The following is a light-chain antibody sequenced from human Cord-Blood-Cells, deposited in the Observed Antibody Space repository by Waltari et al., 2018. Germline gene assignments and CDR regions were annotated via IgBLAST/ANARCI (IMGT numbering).Light chain of an antibody. J-gene: IGKJ1*01. CDR2: WAS. V-gene: IGKV4-1*01. CDR1: QSVLYSSNNKNY. Sequence: DIVMTQSSSSLAVSLGERATINCKSSQSVLYSSNNKNYLAWYQQKPGQPPKLLIYWASTRESGVPDRFSGSGSGTDFTLTISSLQAEDVAVYYCQQDYSTPRTFGQGTKVEIK. CDR3: QQDYSTPRT.